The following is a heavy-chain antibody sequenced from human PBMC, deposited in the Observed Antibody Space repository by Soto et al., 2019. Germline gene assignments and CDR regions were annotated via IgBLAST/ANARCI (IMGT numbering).Heavy chain of an antibody. CDR2: IYYSGST. CDR3: AREIFSGDQYYFDY. Sequence: SETLSLTCTVSGGSIISGDYYWSWIRQPPGKGLEWIGYIYYSGSTYYNPSLKSRVTISVDTSKNQFSLKLSSVTAADTAVYYCAREIFSGDQYYFDYWGQGTLVTVSS. CDR1: GGSIISGDYY. V-gene: IGHV4-30-4*01. J-gene: IGHJ4*02. D-gene: IGHD4-17*01.